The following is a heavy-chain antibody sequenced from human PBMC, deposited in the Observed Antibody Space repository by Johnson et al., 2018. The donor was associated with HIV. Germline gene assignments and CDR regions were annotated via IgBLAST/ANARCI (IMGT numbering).Heavy chain of an antibody. CDR3: VTLVVAPPFDI. CDR1: GFTFSDYY. D-gene: IGHD2-15*01. CDR2: IYSGGST. V-gene: IGHV3-66*01. Sequence: VQLVESGGGLVKPGGSLRLSCAVSGFTFSDYYMSWVRQAPGKGLEWVSVIYSGGSTYYADSVKGRFTISRDNSKNTLYLQMNSLRAEDTAVYYCVTLVVAPPFDIWGQGTMVTVSS. J-gene: IGHJ3*02.